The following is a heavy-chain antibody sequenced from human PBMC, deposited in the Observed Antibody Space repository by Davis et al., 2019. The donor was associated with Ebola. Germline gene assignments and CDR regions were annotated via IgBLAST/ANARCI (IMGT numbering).Heavy chain of an antibody. Sequence: GESLKISCAASGFTFSSYAMSWVRQAPGKGLEWVSIISGSGVTTYYADSVKGRFTILRDNSRNTVYLQMNNLRADDTAIYYCAKDASSRSGSYYQFDHWGQGTLVTVSS. CDR1: GFTFSSYA. CDR3: AKDASSRSGSYYQFDH. V-gene: IGHV3-23*01. J-gene: IGHJ4*02. CDR2: ISGSGVTT. D-gene: IGHD1-26*01.